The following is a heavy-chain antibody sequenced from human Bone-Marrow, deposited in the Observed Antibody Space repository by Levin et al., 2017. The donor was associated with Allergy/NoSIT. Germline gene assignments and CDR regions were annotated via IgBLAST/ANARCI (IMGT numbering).Heavy chain of an antibody. D-gene: IGHD1-1*01. Sequence: SETLSLTCTVSGGSISSAGYHWTWIRQYPGTGLEWIGYISYRGSTYFNPSLKSRLTMSIDTSEQHFSLNLTSVSAADTAIYYCARLDGYFFDYWGQGALVTVSS. CDR2: ISYRGST. CDR3: ARLDGYFFDY. J-gene: IGHJ4*02. V-gene: IGHV4-31*03. CDR1: GGSISSAGYH.